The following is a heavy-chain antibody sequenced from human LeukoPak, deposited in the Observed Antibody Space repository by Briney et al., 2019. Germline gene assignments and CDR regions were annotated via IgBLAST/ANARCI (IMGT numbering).Heavy chain of an antibody. D-gene: IGHD1-7*01. Sequence: GESLKISCEGSGYRFSTYWIGWVRQMPGKGLEWMGIIYPGDSDTRYSPSFQGQVTISADKSISTAYLQWSSLKASDTAMYYCARQGANWNYVLDYWGQGTLVTVSS. V-gene: IGHV5-51*01. CDR2: IYPGDSDT. CDR3: ARQGANWNYVLDY. J-gene: IGHJ4*02. CDR1: GYRFSTYW.